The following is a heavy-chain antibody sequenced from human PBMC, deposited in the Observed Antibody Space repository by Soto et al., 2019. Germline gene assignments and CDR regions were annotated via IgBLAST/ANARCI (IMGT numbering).Heavy chain of an antibody. CDR3: ATLRFCTSSSCYGREGGY. D-gene: IGHD2-2*01. J-gene: IGHJ4*02. CDR1: GFTFSSYG. CDR2: ISGTSTNT. V-gene: IGHV3-23*01. Sequence: EVQLLESGGGLVQPGGSLRLSCAASGFTFSSYGMSWVRQVPGKGLEWVSAISGTSTNTYYANSVEGRFTISRDNSKYTLYLQMNSLRADDAAVYYCATLRFCTSSSCYGREGGYWGQGTLVTVSS.